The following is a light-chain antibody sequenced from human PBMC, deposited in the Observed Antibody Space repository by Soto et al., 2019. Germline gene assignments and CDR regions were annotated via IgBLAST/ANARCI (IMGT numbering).Light chain of an antibody. CDR1: SSDVGAYNY. CDR2: EVS. Sequence: QSVLTQPPSVSGSPGQSITISCAGTSSDVGAYNYVSWYQQHPGKAPKLVIYEVSNRPSGVSNRFSGSKSGNTASLTISGLQAEDEADYYCSSYTSSSTLYVFGTGTKLTVL. CDR3: SSYTSSSTLYV. J-gene: IGLJ1*01. V-gene: IGLV2-14*01.